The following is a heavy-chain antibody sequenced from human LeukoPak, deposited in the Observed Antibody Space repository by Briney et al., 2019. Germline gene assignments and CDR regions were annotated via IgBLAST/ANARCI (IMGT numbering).Heavy chain of an antibody. CDR3: ARMGGYSGYATH. J-gene: IGHJ4*02. Sequence: PSETLSLTCTVSGGSISSYYWSWIRQPPGKGLEWIGYILYSGTTNSNPSLKSRVTISVDTSENQISLKLSSVTAADTAVYYCARMGGYSGYATHWGQGTLVTVSS. CDR1: GGSISSYY. V-gene: IGHV4-59*08. CDR2: ILYSGTT. D-gene: IGHD5-12*01.